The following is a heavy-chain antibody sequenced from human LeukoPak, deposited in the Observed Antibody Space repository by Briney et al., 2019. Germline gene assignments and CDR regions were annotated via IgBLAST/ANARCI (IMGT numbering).Heavy chain of an antibody. D-gene: IGHD6-13*01. Sequence: GGSLRLSCTVSGFIFNDFWMSWVRQAPGEGLEWVANIRQDGGAKNYVDSVEGRFTIFRDNAKKSLYLQMNSLRAEDTAVYYCAPPPIAAAGNWGQGTLVTVSS. J-gene: IGHJ4*02. CDR2: IRQDGGAK. CDR3: APPPIAAAGN. CDR1: GFIFNDFW. V-gene: IGHV3-7*01.